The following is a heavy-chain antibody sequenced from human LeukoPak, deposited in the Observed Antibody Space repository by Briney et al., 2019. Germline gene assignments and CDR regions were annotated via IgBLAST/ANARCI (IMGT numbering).Heavy chain of an antibody. Sequence: GGSLRLSCAASGFTFSSYAMSWVRQAPGKGLEWVSAISGSGGSTYYADSVKGRFTISRDNSKNTLYLQMNSLRAEDTAAYYCAKGSRAQGYYFDFWGQGTLVTVSS. CDR2: ISGSGGST. CDR3: AKGSRAQGYYFDF. D-gene: IGHD3-10*01. V-gene: IGHV3-23*01. CDR1: GFTFSSYA. J-gene: IGHJ4*02.